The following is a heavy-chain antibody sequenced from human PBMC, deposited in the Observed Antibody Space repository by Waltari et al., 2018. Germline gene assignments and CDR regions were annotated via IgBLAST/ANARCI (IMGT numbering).Heavy chain of an antibody. CDR2: VDDSGNS. J-gene: IGHJ5*01. Sequence: QLQLQESGPGLVTPSETLSLSCTVPGDSLSRSDYYWGWIRQPPGKGREWIGSVDDSGNSYYNPSLKSRVDISTDTSKNQLSLRLTSVTAADSAVYHCARQRPAALVAWFDSWGQGTPVIVSS. CDR1: GDSLSRSDYY. CDR3: ARQRPAALVAWFDS. V-gene: IGHV4-39*07. D-gene: IGHD2-2*01.